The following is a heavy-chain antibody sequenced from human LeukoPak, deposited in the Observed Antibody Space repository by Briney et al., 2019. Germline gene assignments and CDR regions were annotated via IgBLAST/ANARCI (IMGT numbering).Heavy chain of an antibody. J-gene: IGHJ6*02. CDR3: ARVTVRGVISSNYYYYGMDV. V-gene: IGHV1-46*01. Sequence: ASVTLSCTASGYTFTSYYMHWVRQAPGQGLEWMGIINPSGGSTSYAQKFQGRVTMNRDTSTSTVYMELSSLRSEDTAGYYCARVTVRGVISSNYYYYGMDVWGQGTTVTVSS. CDR1: GYTFTSYY. D-gene: IGHD3-10*01. CDR2: INPSGGST.